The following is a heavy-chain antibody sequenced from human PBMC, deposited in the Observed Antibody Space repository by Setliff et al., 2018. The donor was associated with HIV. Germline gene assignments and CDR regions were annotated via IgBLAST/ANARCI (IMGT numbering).Heavy chain of an antibody. CDR3: ARQMTIPGVAVTPVYY. CDR2: VFYNGDT. D-gene: IGHD3-3*01. J-gene: IGHJ4*02. Sequence: LSLAYTVTGGSIRSYYWSWIRQSPGKGLEWIGYVFYNGDTAYNPSLKSRLTISVDTSKSQFSLKLTSVTAADTAVYYCARQMTIPGVAVTPVYYWGQGALVTVPS. CDR1: GGSIRSYY. V-gene: IGHV4-59*08.